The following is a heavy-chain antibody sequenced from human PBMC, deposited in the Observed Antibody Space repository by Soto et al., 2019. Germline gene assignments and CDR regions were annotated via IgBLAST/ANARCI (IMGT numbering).Heavy chain of an antibody. CDR3: ARTVAGYFDS. CDR2: ISTYNGNT. J-gene: IGHJ4*02. Sequence: QVQLVQSGAEVRKPGASVKVSCKASGYSFTSSGISWVRQAPGQGPEWMGWISTYNGNTNYAQKFQRRVTMTTDTSTSTAYMDLRSLRSDDRAVYYCARTVAGYFDSWGQGTLVTVSS. CDR1: GYSFTSSG. V-gene: IGHV1-18*01. D-gene: IGHD6-19*01.